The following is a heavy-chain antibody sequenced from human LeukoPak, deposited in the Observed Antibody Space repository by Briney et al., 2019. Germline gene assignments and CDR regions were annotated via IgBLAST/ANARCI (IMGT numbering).Heavy chain of an antibody. Sequence: SETLSPTCTVSGGSISSSSYYWGWIRQPPGKGLEWIGSIYYSGSTYYNPSLKGRVTISVDTSKNQFSLKLSSVTAADTAVYYCARSSGGITIFGVVMSAGNWFDPWGQGTLVTVSS. CDR2: IYYSGST. V-gene: IGHV4-39*01. D-gene: IGHD3-3*01. J-gene: IGHJ5*02. CDR1: GGSISSSSYY. CDR3: ARSSGGITIFGVVMSAGNWFDP.